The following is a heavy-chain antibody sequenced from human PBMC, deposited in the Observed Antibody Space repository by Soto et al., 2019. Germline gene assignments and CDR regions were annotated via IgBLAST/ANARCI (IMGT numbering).Heavy chain of an antibody. CDR2: ISSSGSTI. Sequence: PGGSLRLSCAASGFTFSSYEMNWVRQAPGKGLEWVSYISSSGSTISYADSVKGRFTISRDNAKNSLYLQMNSLRAEDTAVFYCARNLRGEWDSSSFGFDYWGQGTLVTVSS. CDR3: ARNLRGEWDSSSFGFDY. D-gene: IGHD6-6*01. V-gene: IGHV3-48*03. J-gene: IGHJ4*02. CDR1: GFTFSSYE.